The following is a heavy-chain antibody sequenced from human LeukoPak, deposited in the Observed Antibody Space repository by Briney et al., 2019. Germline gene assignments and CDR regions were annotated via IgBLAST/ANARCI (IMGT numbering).Heavy chain of an antibody. V-gene: IGHV3-7*01. CDR3: ARDVRGALDF. CDR2: IRGDAGDK. Sequence: PGGSLRLSCAASGFTFSRYWMAWVRQAPGKGLEWVANIRGDAGDKGSADSVKGRFTISRDNDKNSLHLQMNSLIAEDTAVYYCARDVRGALDFWGQGTLVVVS. D-gene: IGHD2-15*01. J-gene: IGHJ4*02. CDR1: GFTFSRYW.